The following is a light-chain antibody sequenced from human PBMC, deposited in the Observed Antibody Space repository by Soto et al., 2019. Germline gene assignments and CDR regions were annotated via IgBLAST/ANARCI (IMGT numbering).Light chain of an antibody. CDR1: SSELSGSNF. Sequence: ALTHPASMSDTPRHSITISCTGTSSELSGSNFVSWYQQHPGKPRTVIIDDVANRPSGVSNRCSGCKSGSKASIIISRLQTQGEADYYCGDYTSRTNYVFGTGNKV. CDR3: GDYTSRTNYV. V-gene: IGLV2-14*03. CDR2: DVA. J-gene: IGLJ1*01.